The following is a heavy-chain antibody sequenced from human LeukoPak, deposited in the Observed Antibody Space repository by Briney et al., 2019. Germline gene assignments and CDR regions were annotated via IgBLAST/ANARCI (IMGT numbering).Heavy chain of an antibody. D-gene: IGHD3-16*02. V-gene: IGHV3-23*01. CDR3: ARSLSDGGY. CDR2: ISGSGGST. Sequence: GGSLRLSCSASGFTFTTYGMNWVRQAPGKGLEWVSGISGSGGSTYYADSVKGRFTISRDNSKNTLYLQMNNLRAEDTALYYCARSLSDGGYWGQGTLVTVSS. J-gene: IGHJ4*02. CDR1: GFTFTTYG.